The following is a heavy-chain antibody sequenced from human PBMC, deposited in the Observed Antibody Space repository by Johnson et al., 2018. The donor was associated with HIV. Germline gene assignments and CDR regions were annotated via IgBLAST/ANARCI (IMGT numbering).Heavy chain of an antibody. J-gene: IGHJ3*02. Sequence: VQLVESGGLLVQPGRSLRLSYTTSGLTVGDYATRWVRQAPGKGLEWVGRIKSKTDGGTTDYAAPVKGRFTISRDDSKNTLYLQMNSLKTEDTAVYYCTTGSSGSNAFDIWGQGTMVTVSS. D-gene: IGHD3-22*01. CDR2: IKSKTDGGTT. V-gene: IGHV3-15*01. CDR1: GLTVGDYA. CDR3: TTGSSGSNAFDI.